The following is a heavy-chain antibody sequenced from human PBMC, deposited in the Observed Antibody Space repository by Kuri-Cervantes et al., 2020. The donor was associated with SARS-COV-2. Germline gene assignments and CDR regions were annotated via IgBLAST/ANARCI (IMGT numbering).Heavy chain of an antibody. D-gene: IGHD6-6*01. CDR3: ARDGYTEYSTSTFDY. V-gene: IGHV3-74*01. J-gene: IGHJ4*02. CDR1: GFTFSGHW. CDR2: INPDGSYT. Sequence: GESLKISCAASGFTFSGHWIHWVRQAPGKGLVWVSRINPDGSYTNNADSAKGRFTLSRDNAKNMLFLQMNSLRAEDTAVYYCARDGYTEYSTSTFDYWGQGTLVTVSS.